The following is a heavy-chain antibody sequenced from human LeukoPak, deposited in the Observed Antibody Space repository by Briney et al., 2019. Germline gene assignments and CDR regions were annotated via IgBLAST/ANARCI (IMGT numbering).Heavy chain of an antibody. V-gene: IGHV3-20*04. J-gene: IGHJ4*02. Sequence: GGSLRLSCAASGFTFDDDGMSWVRQAPGKGLEWVSRINWNGGSTGYADSVKGRFTISRDNAKNSLYLQMNSLRAEDTALYYCARDGYYFDYWGQGTLVTVSS. CDR2: INWNGGST. CDR3: ARDGYYFDY. CDR1: GFTFDDDG.